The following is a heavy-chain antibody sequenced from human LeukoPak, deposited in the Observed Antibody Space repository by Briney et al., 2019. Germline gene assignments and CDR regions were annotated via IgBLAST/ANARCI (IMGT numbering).Heavy chain of an antibody. V-gene: IGHV3-21*06. D-gene: IGHD3-22*01. J-gene: IGHJ4*02. CDR2: IFSRSESI. CDR3: ARDFFHSSESRPFDY. CDR1: GFTFGAYT. Sequence: GGSLRLSCAASGFTFGAYTINWVRQAPGKGLEWVSCIFSRSESILYADSVKGRFTIPRDNAKNLLYLQMDSLRVEDTAVYYCARDFFHSSESRPFDYWGQGTLVTVSS.